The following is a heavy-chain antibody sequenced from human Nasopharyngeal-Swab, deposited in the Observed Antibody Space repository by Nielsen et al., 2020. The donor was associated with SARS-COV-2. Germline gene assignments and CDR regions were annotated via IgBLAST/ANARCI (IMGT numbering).Heavy chain of an antibody. Sequence: GESLKISCSASGFTFSSYAMHWVRQAPGKGLEYVSAISSNGGSTYYADSVKGRFTISRDNSKNTLYLQMNSLRAEDTAVYYCAKEAYGGNSGESAFDIWGQGTMVTVSS. CDR3: AKEAYGGNSGESAFDI. CDR1: GFTFSSYA. V-gene: IGHV3-64*04. D-gene: IGHD4-23*01. J-gene: IGHJ3*02. CDR2: ISSNGGST.